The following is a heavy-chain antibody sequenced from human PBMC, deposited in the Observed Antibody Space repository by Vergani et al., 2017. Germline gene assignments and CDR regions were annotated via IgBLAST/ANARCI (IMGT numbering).Heavy chain of an antibody. Sequence: QVQLVQSGAEVKKPGSSVKVSCKASGGTFSSYAISWVRQAPGQGLEWMGGIIPIFGTANYAQKFQGRVTITADESTSTAYMELSSLRSEDTAVYYCATDSRKYWSGGSCYVYYYGMDVWGQGTTVTVSS. CDR1: GGTFSSYA. D-gene: IGHD2-15*01. CDR2: IIPIFGTA. CDR3: ATDSRKYWSGGSCYVYYYGMDV. V-gene: IGHV1-69*01. J-gene: IGHJ6*02.